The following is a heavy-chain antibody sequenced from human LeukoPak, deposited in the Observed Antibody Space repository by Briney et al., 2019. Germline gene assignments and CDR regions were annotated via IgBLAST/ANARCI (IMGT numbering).Heavy chain of an antibody. CDR2: ISAGGGST. J-gene: IGHJ4*02. CDR3: AKGGQLWPSYFDY. D-gene: IGHD5-18*01. V-gene: IGHV3-23*01. Sequence: GGSLRLSCAASGFTFSSYAMTWVRQAPGKGLDWVSPISAGGGSTYYADSVKGRFTISRDNSKNTLYLQMNSLRAEDTAVYYCAKGGQLWPSYFDYWGQGTLVTVSS. CDR1: GFTFSSYA.